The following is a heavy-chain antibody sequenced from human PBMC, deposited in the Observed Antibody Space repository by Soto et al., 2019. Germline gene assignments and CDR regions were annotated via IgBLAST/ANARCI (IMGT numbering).Heavy chain of an antibody. Sequence: GGSLRLSCAASRFTFSSYAMSWVRQAPGKGLEWVSAISGSGGSTYYADSVKGRFTISRDNSKNTLYLQMNSLRAEDTAVYYCAKVSGGMGLTGGLGAFDIWGQGTMVTV. D-gene: IGHD2-15*01. J-gene: IGHJ3*02. CDR1: RFTFSSYA. V-gene: IGHV3-23*01. CDR2: ISGSGGST. CDR3: AKVSGGMGLTGGLGAFDI.